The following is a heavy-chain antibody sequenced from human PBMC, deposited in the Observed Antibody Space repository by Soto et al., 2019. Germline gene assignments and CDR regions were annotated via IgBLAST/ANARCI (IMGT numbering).Heavy chain of an antibody. V-gene: IGHV3-48*03. CDR1: GFSFSSFA. J-gene: IGHJ4*02. D-gene: IGHD5-18*01. Sequence: PGGSLRLSCEASGFSFSSFAMNWVRQAPGRGLEWVSYISDDGASIYYADSLKGRFTISRDNAKNFLSLQMNNLRAEDTAVYYCARENSVQAWLHHFDHWGLGTLVTVSS. CDR2: ISDDGASI. CDR3: ARENSVQAWLHHFDH.